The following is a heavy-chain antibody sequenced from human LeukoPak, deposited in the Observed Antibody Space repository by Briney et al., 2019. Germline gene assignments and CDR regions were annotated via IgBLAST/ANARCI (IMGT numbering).Heavy chain of an antibody. Sequence: PSETLSLTCTVSGGSLSRYYWTWIRQPAGKGLEWIGRIYLSGSTNYNPSLKSRVTMSLDTSKNRFSLKMTFVTAADTAVYYCARGQYGRSWYNWFDPWGQGTLVTVSS. CDR3: ARGQYGRSWYNWFDP. CDR2: IYLSGST. CDR1: GGSLSRYY. V-gene: IGHV4-4*07. D-gene: IGHD6-13*01. J-gene: IGHJ5*02.